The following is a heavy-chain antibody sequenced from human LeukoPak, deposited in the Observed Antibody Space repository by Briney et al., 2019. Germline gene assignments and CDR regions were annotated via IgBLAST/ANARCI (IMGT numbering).Heavy chain of an antibody. Sequence: ASVKVSCKASGGTFSSYAISWVRQAPGQGLEWMGGIIPIFGTANYARKFQGRVTITADESTSTAYMELSSLRSEDTAVYYCARGGVDYYDSSAAGFDYWGQGTLVTVSS. CDR2: IIPIFGTA. CDR1: GGTFSSYA. D-gene: IGHD3-22*01. V-gene: IGHV1-69*13. CDR3: ARGGVDYYDSSAAGFDY. J-gene: IGHJ4*02.